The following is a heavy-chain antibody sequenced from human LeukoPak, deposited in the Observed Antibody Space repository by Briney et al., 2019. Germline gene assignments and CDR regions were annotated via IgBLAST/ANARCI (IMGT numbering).Heavy chain of an antibody. CDR1: GYTFTSYG. J-gene: IGHJ4*02. V-gene: IGHV1-18*01. Sequence: GASVKVSCKASGYTFTSYGISWVRQAAGQGLEWMGWISAYNGNTNYAQKLQGRVNMTTDTSTSTAYMELRSLRSDDTAVYYCARESSGGSCYYWGQGTLVTVSS. D-gene: IGHD2-15*01. CDR2: ISAYNGNT. CDR3: ARESSGGSCYY.